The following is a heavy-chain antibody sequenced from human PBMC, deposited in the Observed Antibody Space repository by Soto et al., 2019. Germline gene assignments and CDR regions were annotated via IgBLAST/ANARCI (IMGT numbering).Heavy chain of an antibody. D-gene: IGHD5-12*01. J-gene: IGHJ6*01. Sequence: GGPLSLYRAATDSASNYHAMHWVRQGPGKGLEWVAVISNDGGNKYYADSVQGRFTISRDNSKNTLDLQMNSLRAEDTAVYYCARSEMGYRYCYY. CDR3: ARSEMGYRYCYY. CDR1: DSASNYHA. V-gene: IGHV3-30-3*01. CDR2: ISNDGGNK.